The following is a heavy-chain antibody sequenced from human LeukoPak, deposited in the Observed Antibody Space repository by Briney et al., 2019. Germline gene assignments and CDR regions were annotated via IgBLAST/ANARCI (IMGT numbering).Heavy chain of an antibody. CDR2: ISGSGGST. Sequence: QAGGSLRLSCAASGFTFSSYAMSWVRQAPGKGLEWVSSISGSGGSTYYADSVKGRFTISRDNSKNTLYLQMNSLRAEDTAVYYCAKDGGYGSGSYYNPLRDYWGQGTLVTVSS. CDR1: GFTFSSYA. D-gene: IGHD3-10*01. V-gene: IGHV3-23*01. CDR3: AKDGGYGSGSYYNPLRDY. J-gene: IGHJ4*02.